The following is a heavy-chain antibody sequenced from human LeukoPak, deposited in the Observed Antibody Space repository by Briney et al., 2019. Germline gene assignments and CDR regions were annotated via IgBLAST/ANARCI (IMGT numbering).Heavy chain of an antibody. Sequence: GASVKVSCKASGYTFTGYYMHWVRQAPGQGLEWMGRINPNSGGTNYAQKFQGRVTMTRDTSISTAYMELSRLRSDDTAVYYCARASQARRGIVVVISYWYFDLWGRGTLVTVSS. CDR3: ARASQARRGIVVVISYWYFDL. CDR1: GYTFTGYY. CDR2: INPNSGGT. V-gene: IGHV1-2*06. J-gene: IGHJ2*01. D-gene: IGHD3-22*01.